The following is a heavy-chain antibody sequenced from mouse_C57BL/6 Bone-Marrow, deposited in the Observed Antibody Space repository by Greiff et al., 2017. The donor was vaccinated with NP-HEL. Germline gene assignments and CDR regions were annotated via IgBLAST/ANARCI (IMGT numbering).Heavy chain of an antibody. J-gene: IGHJ1*03. V-gene: IGHV1-64*01. Sequence: QVQLQQSGAELVKPGASVKLSCKASGYTFTSYWMHWVKQRPGQGLEWIGMIHPNSGSTNYNEKFKSKATLTVDKSSSTAYMQLSSLTSEDSAVYYCACYYGSSKDFDVWGTGTTVTVSS. CDR3: ACYYGSSKDFDV. CDR1: GYTFTSYW. CDR2: IHPNSGST. D-gene: IGHD1-1*01.